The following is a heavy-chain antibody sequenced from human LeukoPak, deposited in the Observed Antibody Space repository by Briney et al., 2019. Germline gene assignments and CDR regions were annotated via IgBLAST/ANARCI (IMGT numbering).Heavy chain of an antibody. V-gene: IGHV3-23*01. J-gene: IGHJ4*02. Sequence: RGSLRLSCAASGITFSSYAMYWVRQAPGKGLDWVSSISGSGGSTYYADSVKGRFTISRDNSKNTLYLQMNSLRAEDTAVYYCAKDGFDYYDSSGYYYFNYWGQGTLVTVSS. CDR3: AKDGFDYYDSSGYYYFNY. D-gene: IGHD3-22*01. CDR2: ISGSGGST. CDR1: GITFSSYA.